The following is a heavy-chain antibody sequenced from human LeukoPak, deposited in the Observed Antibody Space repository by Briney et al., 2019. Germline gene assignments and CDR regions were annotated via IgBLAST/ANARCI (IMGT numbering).Heavy chain of an antibody. J-gene: IGHJ4*02. CDR2: ISYDGSNK. Sequence: GGSLRLSCAASGFTFSSYAMHWVRQAPGKGLEWVAVISYDGSNKYYADSVKGRFTISRDNSKNTLYLQMNSLRAEDTAVYYCAKGPSGSVRYWGQGTLVTVSS. CDR3: AKGPSGSVRY. D-gene: IGHD1-26*01. V-gene: IGHV3-30*04. CDR1: GFTFSSYA.